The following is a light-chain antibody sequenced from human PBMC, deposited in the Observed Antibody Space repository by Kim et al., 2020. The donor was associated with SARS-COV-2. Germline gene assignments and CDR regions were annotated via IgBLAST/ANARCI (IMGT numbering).Light chain of an antibody. Sequence: SSELTQDPAVSVALGQTVRITCQGDSLRSYYASWYQQKPGQASVLVIYGQNNRPSGIPDRFSGSRLGNTASLTITGAQAEDEADYYCNARDRSGNRVFGGGTQLTVL. V-gene: IGLV3-19*01. CDR2: GQN. J-gene: IGLJ3*02. CDR3: NARDRSGNRV. CDR1: SLRSYY.